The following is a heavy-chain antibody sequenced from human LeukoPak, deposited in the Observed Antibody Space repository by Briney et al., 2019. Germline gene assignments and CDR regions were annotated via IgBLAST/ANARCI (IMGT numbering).Heavy chain of an antibody. CDR3: ATYIMVRGVPGAFDI. D-gene: IGHD3-10*01. V-gene: IGHV4-39*01. J-gene: IGHJ3*02. CDR2: IYYSGST. CDR1: GGSISSSSYY. Sequence: PSETLSLTCTVSGGSISSSSYYWGWIRQPPGKGLEWIGSIYYSGSTYYNPPLKSRVTISVDTSKNQFSLKLSSVTAADTAVYYCATYIMVRGVPGAFDIWGQGTMVTVSS.